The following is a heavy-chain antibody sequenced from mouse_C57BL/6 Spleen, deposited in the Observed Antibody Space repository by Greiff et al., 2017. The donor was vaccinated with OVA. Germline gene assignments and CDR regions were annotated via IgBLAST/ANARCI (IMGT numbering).Heavy chain of an antibody. CDR2: INPNYGTT. Sequence: EVKLVESGPELVKPGASVKISCKASGYSFTDYNMNWVKQSNGKSLEWIGVINPNYGTTSYNQKFKGKATLTVDQSSSTAYMQLNSLTSEDSAVYYCARQDYGTSSGAWFAYWGQGTLVTVSA. CDR1: GYSFTDYN. J-gene: IGHJ3*01. D-gene: IGHD1-1*01. CDR3: ARQDYGTSSGAWFAY. V-gene: IGHV1-39*01.